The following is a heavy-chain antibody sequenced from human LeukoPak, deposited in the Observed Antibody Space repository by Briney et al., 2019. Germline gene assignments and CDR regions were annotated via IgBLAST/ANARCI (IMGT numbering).Heavy chain of an antibody. CDR1: GFTFRSYW. CDR2: IHSDGSST. Sequence: GGSLRLSCTACGFTFRSYWMLGVPEARGKGGVCVSRIHSDGSSTSYADSVRGRFTISRDDAKSTMYLQMNSLRAEDTAVYYCARSGWPYYFDYWGQGTLVTVSS. D-gene: IGHD3-22*01. V-gene: IGHV3-74*01. J-gene: IGHJ4*02. CDR3: ARSGWPYYFDY.